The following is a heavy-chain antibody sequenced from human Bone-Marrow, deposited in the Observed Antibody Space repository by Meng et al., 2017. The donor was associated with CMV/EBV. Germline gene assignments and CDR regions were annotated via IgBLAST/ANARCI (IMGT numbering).Heavy chain of an antibody. D-gene: IGHD3-3*01. CDR3: ARVARYDFWSGSLYGMDV. Sequence: SETLSLTCAVYGGSFSGYYWSWIRQPPGKGLEWIGEINHSGSTNYNPSLKSRVTISVDTSKNQFSLKLSSVTAADTAVYYCARVARYDFWSGSLYGMDVWGQGTTVTGSS. V-gene: IGHV4-34*01. J-gene: IGHJ6*01. CDR2: INHSGST. CDR1: GGSFSGYY.